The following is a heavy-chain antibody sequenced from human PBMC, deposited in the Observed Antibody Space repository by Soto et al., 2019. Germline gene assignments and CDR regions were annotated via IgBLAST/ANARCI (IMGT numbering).Heavy chain of an antibody. CDR3: ARYGYCKPVAP. CDR1: GDYTSGDY. CDR2: IYSSGNS. J-gene: IGHJ5*02. D-gene: IGHD5-12*01. Sequence: SQTLSLTCTVSGDYTSGDYWRWIRNPPGKGLEWIGHIYSSGNSNYNPSLKSRVTIAVDTSKRQLSLKLSAVTAEDTAVYFCARYGYCKPVAPWGQRTLVTVS. V-gene: IGHV4-59*01.